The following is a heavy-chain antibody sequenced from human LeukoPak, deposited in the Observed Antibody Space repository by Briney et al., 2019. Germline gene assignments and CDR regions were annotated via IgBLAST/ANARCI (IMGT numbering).Heavy chain of an antibody. CDR3: ARDSTCSSTSCYGGYYDFWSGYYTGIADEPPRKGFDP. CDR2: IYYSGST. D-gene: IGHD3-3*01. Sequence: TPSETLSLTCTVSGGSISSSSYYWGWIRQPPGKGLEWIGSIYYSGSTCYNPSLKSRVTISVDTSKNQFSLKLSSVTAADTAVYYCARDSTCSSTSCYGGYYDFWSGYYTGIADEPPRKGFDPWGQGTLVTVSS. J-gene: IGHJ5*02. V-gene: IGHV4-39*07. CDR1: GGSISSSSYY.